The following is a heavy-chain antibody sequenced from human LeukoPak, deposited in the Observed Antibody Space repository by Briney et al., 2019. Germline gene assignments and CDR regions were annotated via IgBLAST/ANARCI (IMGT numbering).Heavy chain of an antibody. J-gene: IGHJ4*02. CDR3: ARVSGLVGFDY. CDR2: INSDGSST. Sequence: GGSLRLSCAASGHTFSSYWMHWVRQAPGKGLVWVSRINSDGSSTSYADSVKGRFTISTDNAKNTLYLQMNSLRAEDTAVYYCARVSGLVGFDYWGLGTLVTVSS. CDR1: GHTFSSYW. D-gene: IGHD6-19*01. V-gene: IGHV3-74*01.